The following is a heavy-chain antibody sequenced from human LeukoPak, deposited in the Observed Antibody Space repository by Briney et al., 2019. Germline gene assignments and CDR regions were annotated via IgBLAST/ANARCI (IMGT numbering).Heavy chain of an antibody. D-gene: IGHD2-2*01. V-gene: IGHV1-69*13. Sequence: ASVTVSCKASGGTFSSYAISWVRQAPGQGLEWMGGIIPIFGTANYAQKFQGRVTITADESTSTAYMGLSSLRSEDTAVYYCARAGLVVPAATNYYYYGMDVWGQGTTVTVSS. CDR1: GGTFSSYA. J-gene: IGHJ6*02. CDR3: ARAGLVVPAATNYYYYGMDV. CDR2: IIPIFGTA.